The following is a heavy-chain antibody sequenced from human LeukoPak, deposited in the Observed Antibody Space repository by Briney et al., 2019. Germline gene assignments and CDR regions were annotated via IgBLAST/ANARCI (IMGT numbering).Heavy chain of an antibody. D-gene: IGHD6-19*01. CDR2: INHSGST. CDR3: ARAEEQWSSFDY. V-gene: IGHV4-30-2*01. J-gene: IGHJ4*02. Sequence: SQTLSLTCAVSGGSISSGGYSWSWIRQPPGKGLEWIGEINHSGSTNYNPSLKSRVTISVDTSKNQFSLKLSSVTAADTAVYYCARAEEQWSSFDYWGQGTLVTVSS. CDR1: GGSISSGGYS.